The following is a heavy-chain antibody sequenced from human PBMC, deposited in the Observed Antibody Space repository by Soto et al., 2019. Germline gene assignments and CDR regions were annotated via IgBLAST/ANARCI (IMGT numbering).Heavy chain of an antibody. V-gene: IGHV5-10-1*01. CDR3: ARHPGGGYCSGGSCYPFQYYFDY. J-gene: IGHJ4*02. Sequence: PGESLKISCKGSGYSFTSYWISWVRQMPGKGLEWMGRIDPSDSYTNYSPSFQGHVTISADKSISTAYLQWSSLKASDTAMYYCARHPGGGYCSGGSCYPFQYYFDYWGQGTLVTVSS. CDR2: IDPSDSYT. CDR1: GYSFTSYW. D-gene: IGHD2-15*01.